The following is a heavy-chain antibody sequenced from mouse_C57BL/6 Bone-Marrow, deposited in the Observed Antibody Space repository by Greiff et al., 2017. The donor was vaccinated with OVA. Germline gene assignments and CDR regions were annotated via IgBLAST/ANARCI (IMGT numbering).Heavy chain of an antibody. CDR2: IDPENGDT. J-gene: IGHJ4*01. Sequence: EVQLQQSGAELVRPGASVKLSCTASGFNIKDDYMHWVKQRPEQGLEWIGWIDPENGDTEYASKFQGKATITADTSSNTAYLQLSSLTSEDTAVYYCTTATTEYYAIDYWGQGTSVTVSS. D-gene: IGHD1-1*01. CDR1: GFNIKDDY. CDR3: TTATTEYYAIDY. V-gene: IGHV14-4*01.